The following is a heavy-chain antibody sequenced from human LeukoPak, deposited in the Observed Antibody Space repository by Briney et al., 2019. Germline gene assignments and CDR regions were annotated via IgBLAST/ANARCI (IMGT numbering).Heavy chain of an antibody. J-gene: IGHJ4*02. CDR2: IGSGGDT. CDR1: GFTFSSYA. CDR3: SKYFSARRRSFDF. Sequence: GGSLRLSCAASGFTFSSYAMTWVRQSPGKGLEWVSVIGSGGDTYYSDSVQGRFTISRDNSKNKMYLQMNSLRADDTAVFYCSKYFSARRRSFDFLGQGTLVTVSS. V-gene: IGHV3-23*01. D-gene: IGHD2/OR15-2a*01.